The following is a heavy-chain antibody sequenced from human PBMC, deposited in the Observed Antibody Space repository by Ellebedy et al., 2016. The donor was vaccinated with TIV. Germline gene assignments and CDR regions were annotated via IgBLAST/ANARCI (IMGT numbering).Heavy chain of an antibody. Sequence: GESLKISCAAFGFTFTSYGLHWVRQAPGKGLEWVAFVSYNGFNTYYRDSVRGRFSISRDNAKDTLYLQMSSRRHEDTAVYHCVRGKGYDFGEEWGQGTLVSVSS. D-gene: IGHD4-17*01. CDR2: VSYNGFNT. J-gene: IGHJ4*02. CDR3: VRGKGYDFGEE. V-gene: IGHV3-30*03. CDR1: GFTFTSYG.